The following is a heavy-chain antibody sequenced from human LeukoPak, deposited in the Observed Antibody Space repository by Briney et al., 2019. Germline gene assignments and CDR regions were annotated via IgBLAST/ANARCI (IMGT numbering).Heavy chain of an antibody. Sequence: ASVKVSCKPSGYTLTSYAMKWVRQAPRQGFEWRGWIRTNTGNPTYAQGFTGWFVFSLNPSASTVYLQISSVKAEDTGVYFCERENSGGIGTVTVDYWGQGTLVTVSS. CDR2: IRTNTGNP. CDR3: ERENSGGIGTVTVDY. V-gene: IGHV7-4-1*02. J-gene: IGHJ4*02. CDR1: GYTLTSYA. D-gene: IGHD4-11*01.